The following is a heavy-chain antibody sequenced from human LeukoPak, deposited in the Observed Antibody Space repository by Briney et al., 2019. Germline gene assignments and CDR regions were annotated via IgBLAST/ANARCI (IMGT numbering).Heavy chain of an antibody. CDR1: GFTFSSYA. J-gene: IGHJ6*02. V-gene: IGHV3-30-3*01. CDR2: ISYDGSNK. CDR3: AREVSSSSSSYYYYGMDV. Sequence: GGSLRLSCAASGFTFSSYAMHWVRQAPGKGLEWVAVISYDGSNKYYADSVKGRFTISRDNSKNTLYLQMNSLRAEDTVVYYCAREVSSSSSSYYYYGMDVWGQGTTVTVSS. D-gene: IGHD6-6*01.